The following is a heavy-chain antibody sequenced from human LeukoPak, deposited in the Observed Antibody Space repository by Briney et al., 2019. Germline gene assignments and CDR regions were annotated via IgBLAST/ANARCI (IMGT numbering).Heavy chain of an antibody. D-gene: IGHD6-6*01. CDR2: ISSSSYI. CDR3: ARGGSSLFVEFDY. V-gene: IGHV3-21*01. J-gene: IGHJ4*02. Sequence: GGSLRLSCAASGFTFSSYSMTWVRQAPGKGLEWVSSISSSSYIYYADSVKGRFTISRDNAKNSLYLQMNSLRAEDTAVYYCARGGSSLFVEFDYWGQGTLVTVSS. CDR1: GFTFSSYS.